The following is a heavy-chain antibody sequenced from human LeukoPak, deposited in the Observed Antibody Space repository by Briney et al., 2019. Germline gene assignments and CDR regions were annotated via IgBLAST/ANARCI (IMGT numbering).Heavy chain of an antibody. D-gene: IGHD2-15*01. J-gene: IGHJ5*02. Sequence: SETLSLTCTVSGGSISSSSYYWGWIRQPPGKGLEWIGSIYYSGSTYYNPSLKSRVTISVDTSKNQFSLKLSSVTAADTAVYYCARDGSPSYWFDPWGQGTLVTVSS. V-gene: IGHV4-39*07. CDR1: GGSISSSSYY. CDR3: ARDGSPSYWFDP. CDR2: IYYSGST.